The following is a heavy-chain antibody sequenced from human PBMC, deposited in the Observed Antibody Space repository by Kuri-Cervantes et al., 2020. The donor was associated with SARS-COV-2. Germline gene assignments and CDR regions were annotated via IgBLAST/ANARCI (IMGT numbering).Heavy chain of an antibody. Sequence: SVKVSCKASGGTFSSYAISWVRQAPGQGLEWMGGIIPIFGTANYAQKFQGRVTITADESTSTAYMELSSLRSEDTAVYYCARDREYMVSESDAFDIWGQGTMVTVSS. CDR3: ARDREYMVSESDAFDI. V-gene: IGHV1-69*13. J-gene: IGHJ3*02. D-gene: IGHD2-8*01. CDR2: IIPIFGTA. CDR1: GGTFSSYA.